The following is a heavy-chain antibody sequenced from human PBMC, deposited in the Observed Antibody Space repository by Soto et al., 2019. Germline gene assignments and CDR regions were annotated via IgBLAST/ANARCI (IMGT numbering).Heavy chain of an antibody. D-gene: IGHD6-19*01. V-gene: IGHV3-7*04. CDR1: GFTFSSYW. CDR3: ARVAYGNGWIFDY. Sequence: PGGSLRLSCAASGFTFSSYWMSWVRQAPGKGLEGVANIKQDGSEKYYVDSMKGRFTLSRDNAKNSLQLQMNSLRAEDTAIYFCARVAYGNGWIFDYWGRGTLVTVSS. CDR2: IKQDGSEK. J-gene: IGHJ4*01.